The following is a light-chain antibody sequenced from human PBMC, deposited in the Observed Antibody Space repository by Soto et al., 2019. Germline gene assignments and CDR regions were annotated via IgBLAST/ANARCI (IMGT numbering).Light chain of an antibody. Sequence: EIVLTQSPATLSVSPGARATLSCRASQSVSSNLAWYQQKPGQAPRLLIYGASSRATGIPYRFSGSGSGTDFTLTISRREPEDFAVYYCQQSGSSPQTFGQGTKV. J-gene: IGKJ1*01. V-gene: IGKV3-20*01. CDR1: QSVSSN. CDR2: GAS. CDR3: QQSGSSPQT.